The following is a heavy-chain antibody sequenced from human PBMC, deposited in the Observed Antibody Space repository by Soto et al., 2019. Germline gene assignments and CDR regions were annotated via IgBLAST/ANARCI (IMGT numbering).Heavy chain of an antibody. CDR2: ISYDGSNK. J-gene: IGHJ4*02. CDR1: GFTFISDG. Sequence: QVQLVESGGGGVQPGRSLRLSCAASGFTFISDGMHWVRQAPGKGLEWVAVISYDGSNKYYADSVKGRFTISRDNSKNTLDLQMNSLRAEDTAVYYCAKEDTWIQLWFTLLDYWGQGTLVTVSS. V-gene: IGHV3-30*18. CDR3: AKEDTWIQLWFTLLDY. D-gene: IGHD5-18*01.